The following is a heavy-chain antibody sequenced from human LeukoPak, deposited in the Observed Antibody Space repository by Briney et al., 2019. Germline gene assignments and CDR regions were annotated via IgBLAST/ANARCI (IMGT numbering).Heavy chain of an antibody. CDR3: AREGTSGTHLNWFDP. J-gene: IGHJ5*02. Sequence: PSETLSLTCTVSGGSISSYYWSWIRQPPGKGLEWIGHIYGSGSTNYNPSLRSRVTLSVDTSKNQFSLKLSSVTAADTAVYYCAREGTSGTHLNWFDPWGQGTLVTVSS. CDR2: IYGSGST. V-gene: IGHV4-59*01. CDR1: GGSISSYY. D-gene: IGHD1-1*01.